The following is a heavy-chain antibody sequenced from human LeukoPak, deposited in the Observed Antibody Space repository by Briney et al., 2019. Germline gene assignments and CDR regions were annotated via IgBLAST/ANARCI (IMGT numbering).Heavy chain of an antibody. Sequence: PSETLSLTCTVSGGSISSGGYYWSWIRQHPGKGLEWIGYIYYSGSTYYNPSLKSRVTISVDTSKNQFSLKLSSVTAADTAVYYCARWIPHTIFAGNWFDPWAREPWSPSPQ. CDR1: GGSISSGGYY. CDR2: IYYSGST. V-gene: IGHV4-31*03. CDR3: ARWIPHTIFAGNWFDP. J-gene: IGHJ5*02. D-gene: IGHD3-3*01.